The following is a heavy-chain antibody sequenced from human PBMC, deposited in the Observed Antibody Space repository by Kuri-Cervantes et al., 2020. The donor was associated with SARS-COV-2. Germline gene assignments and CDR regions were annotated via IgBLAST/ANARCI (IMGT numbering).Heavy chain of an antibody. CDR1: GSTFSNCG. J-gene: IGHJ4*02. CDR2: IRYDGSNK. Sequence: GESLKISCAASGSTFSNCGMHWVRQAPGKGLEWVAFIRYDGSNKYYADSVKGRFTFSRDNSENTLYLQMNSLSAEDTAVYYCANVRAAVAGERAPFDYWGQGTLVTVSS. CDR3: ANVRAAVAGERAPFDY. D-gene: IGHD6-13*01. V-gene: IGHV3-30*02.